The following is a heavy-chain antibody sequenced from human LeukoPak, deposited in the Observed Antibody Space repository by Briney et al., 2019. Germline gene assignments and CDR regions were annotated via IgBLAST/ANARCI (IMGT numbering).Heavy chain of an antibody. V-gene: IGHV3-30-3*01. CDR3: ARDFTEYYDFWSGYFDY. CDR1: GFTFSSYA. D-gene: IGHD3-3*01. Sequence: PGGSPRLSCAASGFTFSSYAMHWVRQAPGKGLEWVAVISYDGSNKYYADSVKGRFTISRDNSKNTLYLQMNSLRAEDTAVYYCARDFTEYYDFWSGYFDYWGQGTLVTVSS. J-gene: IGHJ4*02. CDR2: ISYDGSNK.